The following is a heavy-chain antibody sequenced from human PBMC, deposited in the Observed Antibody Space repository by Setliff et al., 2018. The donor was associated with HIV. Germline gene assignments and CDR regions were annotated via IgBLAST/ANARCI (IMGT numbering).Heavy chain of an antibody. V-gene: IGHV4-61*09. CDR2: VHSTLST. CDR3: ARRTFGSGRFDP. Sequence: SETLSLTCTVSGDSMTSGSFYWSWVRQPAGKGLEWIGQVHSTLSTNYNPSLKSRLSISADTSKNQFSLNLRFVTAADTALYYCARRTFGSGRFDPWGQGTPVTVSS. CDR1: GDSMTSGSFY. J-gene: IGHJ5*02. D-gene: IGHD6-19*01.